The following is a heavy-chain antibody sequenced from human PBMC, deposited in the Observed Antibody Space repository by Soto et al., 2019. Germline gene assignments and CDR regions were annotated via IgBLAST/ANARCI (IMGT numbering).Heavy chain of an antibody. CDR1: GGSISRGGYY. V-gene: IGHV4-31*11. Sequence: TSETLSLTCAVSGGSISRGGYYWSWIRQHPGKGLEWIGYIYYYGSTYYNPSLKSRVTISVDTSKNQFSLKLSSVTAADTAVYYCARHRYSYGVYYFDYWGQGTQVTVS. CDR2: IYYYGST. J-gene: IGHJ4*02. D-gene: IGHD5-18*01. CDR3: ARHRYSYGVYYFDY.